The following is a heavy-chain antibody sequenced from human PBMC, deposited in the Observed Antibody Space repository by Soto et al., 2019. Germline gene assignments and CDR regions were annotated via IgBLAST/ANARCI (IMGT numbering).Heavy chain of an antibody. Sequence: GGSLRLSCAASGFTFSSYAMSWVRQAPGKGLEWVSAISGSGGSTYYADSVKGRFTTSRDNSKNTLYLQMNSLRAEDTAVYYCASRLPRITGTTRDLYYFDYWGQGTLVTASS. CDR1: GFTFSSYA. D-gene: IGHD1-7*01. CDR3: ASRLPRITGTTRDLYYFDY. J-gene: IGHJ4*02. CDR2: ISGSGGST. V-gene: IGHV3-23*01.